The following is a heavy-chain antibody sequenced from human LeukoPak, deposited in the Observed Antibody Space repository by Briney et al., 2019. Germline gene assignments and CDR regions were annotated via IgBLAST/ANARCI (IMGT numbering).Heavy chain of an antibody. CDR2: IYHRGSR. V-gene: IGHV4-30-4*01. D-gene: IGHD3-16*01. Sequence: SSETLSLTCTVSGGSISSGDYYWNWIRQPPGKGLEWIGNIYHRGSRFYNPSLKSRLTILVDTSKNQFSLNLSSVTAADTAVYYCARDGGGPWGQGTLVTVSS. CDR3: ARDGGGP. J-gene: IGHJ5*02. CDR1: GGSISSGDYY.